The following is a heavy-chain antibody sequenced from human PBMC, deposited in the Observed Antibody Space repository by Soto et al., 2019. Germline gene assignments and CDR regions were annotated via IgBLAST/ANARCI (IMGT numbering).Heavy chain of an antibody. J-gene: IGHJ4*02. CDR2: IIPIFGTA. V-gene: IGHV1-69*13. CDR1: GGTFSSYA. Sequence: SVKVSCKASGGTFSSYAISWVRQAPGQGLEWMGGIIPIFGTANYAQKFQGRVTITAVESTSTAYMELSSLRSEDTAVYYCARVGYDSSGYYYPFDYWGQGTLVTVSS. CDR3: ARVGYDSSGYYYPFDY. D-gene: IGHD3-22*01.